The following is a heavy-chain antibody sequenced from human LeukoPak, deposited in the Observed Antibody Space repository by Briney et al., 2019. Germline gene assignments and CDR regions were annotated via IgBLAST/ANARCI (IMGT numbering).Heavy chain of an antibody. CDR2: NNPNSGGT. Sequence: GASVKVSCKASGYTFTGYYMHWVRQAPGQGLEWMGWNNPNSGGTNYAQKFQGRVTMTRDTSISTAYMELSRLRSDDTAVYYCARAGLSIAAAGFRAFDIWGQGTMDTVSS. V-gene: IGHV1-2*02. CDR1: GYTFTGYY. J-gene: IGHJ3*02. CDR3: ARAGLSIAAAGFRAFDI. D-gene: IGHD6-13*01.